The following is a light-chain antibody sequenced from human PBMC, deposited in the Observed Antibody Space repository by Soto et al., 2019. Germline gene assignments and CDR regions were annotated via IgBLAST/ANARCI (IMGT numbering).Light chain of an antibody. V-gene: IGLV1-51*01. CDR2: DNN. CDR3: PTWDSSLIAGV. J-gene: IGLJ2*01. CDR1: SSNIGNNF. Sequence: QSVLTQPPSVSAAPGQEVTISCSGSSSNIGNNFVSWYQHLPGTAPKLLIYDNNKRPSGIPDRFSGTKSGTSATLGITGLQTGDEAHYYCPTWDSSLIAGVFGGGTQLTVL.